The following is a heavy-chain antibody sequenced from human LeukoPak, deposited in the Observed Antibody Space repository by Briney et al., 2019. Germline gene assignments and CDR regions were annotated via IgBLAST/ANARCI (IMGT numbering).Heavy chain of an antibody. CDR2: IYTSGST. CDR1: GGSISGGTYY. V-gene: IGHV4-61*02. CDR3: ARDGTCSSTSCLRGDYYYMDV. Sequence: SETLSLTCTVSGGSISGGTYYWSWIRQPAGKGLEWIGRIYTSGSTNYNPSLKSRVTISVDTSRNQFSLKLSSVTAADTAVFYCARDGTCSSTSCLRGDYYYMDVWGKGTTVTVSS. D-gene: IGHD2-2*01. J-gene: IGHJ6*03.